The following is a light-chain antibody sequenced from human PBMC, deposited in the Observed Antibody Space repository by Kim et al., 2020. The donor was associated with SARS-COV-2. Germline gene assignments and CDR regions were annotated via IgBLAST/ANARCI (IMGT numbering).Light chain of an antibody. V-gene: IGKV3-15*01. CDR2: SAS. J-gene: IGKJ2*01. Sequence: VSPGERATLSCRASQSVSSNLAWYQPKPGQAPRLLIYSASNRATGIPARFSGSGSGTEFTLTISSLQSEDFAVYYCQQYNWPPAYTFGQGTKLEI. CDR3: QQYNWPPAYT. CDR1: QSVSSN.